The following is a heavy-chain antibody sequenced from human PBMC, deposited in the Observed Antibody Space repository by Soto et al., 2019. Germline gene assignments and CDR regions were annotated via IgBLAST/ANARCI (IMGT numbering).Heavy chain of an antibody. CDR1: GYTFTNYG. D-gene: IGHD5-18*01. CDR2: ISAYNGNT. V-gene: IGHV1-18*01. CDR3: ASRSGQLPYYFDY. Sequence: QVHLVQSGAEVKKPGASVKVSCKASGYTFTNYGITWVRGAPGQGFEWMGWISAYNGNTNYAQNLQGRVTMTTDTSTSTVYMDLRTLRSDDTGVYYCASRSGQLPYYFDYWGQGTLVTVSS. J-gene: IGHJ4*02.